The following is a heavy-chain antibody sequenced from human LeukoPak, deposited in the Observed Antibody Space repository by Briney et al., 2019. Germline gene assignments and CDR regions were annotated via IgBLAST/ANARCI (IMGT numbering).Heavy chain of an antibody. D-gene: IGHD3-3*01. CDR3: AKDLSTRDFWSGYYSPQPFDY. CDR2: ISGSGGST. V-gene: IGHV3-23*01. CDR1: GFTFSSYA. J-gene: IGHJ4*02. Sequence: QPGGSLRLSCAASGFTFSSYAMSWGRQAPGKGLGWVSAISGSGGSTYYADSVKGRFTISRDNSKNTLYLQMNSLRAEDTAVYYCAKDLSTRDFWSGYYSPQPFDYWGQGTLVTVSS.